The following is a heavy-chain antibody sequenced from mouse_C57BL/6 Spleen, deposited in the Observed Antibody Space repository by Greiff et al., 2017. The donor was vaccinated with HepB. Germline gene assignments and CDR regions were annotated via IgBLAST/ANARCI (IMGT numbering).Heavy chain of an antibody. V-gene: IGHV14-1*01. D-gene: IGHD1-1*01. CDR1: GFNIKDYY. CDR3: TTYYYGSYAMDY. CDR2: IDPEDGDT. Sequence: EVQLQQSGAELVRPGASVKLSCTASGFNIKDYYMHWVKQRPEQGLEWIGRIDPEDGDTEYAPKFQGKATMTADTSSNTAYLQLSSLTSEDTAVYYWTTYYYGSYAMDYWGQGTSVPVSS. J-gene: IGHJ4*01.